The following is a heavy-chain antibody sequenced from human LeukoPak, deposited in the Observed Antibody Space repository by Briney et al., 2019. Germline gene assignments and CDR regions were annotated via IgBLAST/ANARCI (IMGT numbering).Heavy chain of an antibody. J-gene: IGHJ4*02. CDR2: ISASGTIT. V-gene: IGHV3-48*03. CDR1: GFTFSSYE. D-gene: IGHD3-22*01. Sequence: PGGSLRLSCAASGFTFSSYEMNWVRQAPGKGLEWISYISASGTITHYADSVEGRFTISRDNANNSLYLQMNGLRAEDTAVYYCAATTYYYDSSGYPFDYWGQGTLVTVSS. CDR3: AATTYYYDSSGYPFDY.